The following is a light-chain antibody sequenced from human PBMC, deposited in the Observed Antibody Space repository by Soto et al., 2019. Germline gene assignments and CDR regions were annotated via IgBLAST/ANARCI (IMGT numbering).Light chain of an antibody. J-gene: IGLJ2*01. Sequence: QSALTQPASVSGSPGQSITISCTRTSSDVGRYDYVSWYQQHPGKAPKLMIYVVSNRPSGVSNRFSGSKSGNTASLTISGLQAEDEADYYCSSYTSGSTLVVFGGGTKLTVL. CDR3: SSYTSGSTLVV. CDR2: VVS. V-gene: IGLV2-14*01. CDR1: SSDVGRYDY.